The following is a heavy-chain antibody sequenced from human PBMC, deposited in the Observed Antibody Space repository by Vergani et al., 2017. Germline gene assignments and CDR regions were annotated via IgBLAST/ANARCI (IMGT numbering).Heavy chain of an antibody. V-gene: IGHV4-38-2*01. CDR3: VRTVALWFGETKDGGWFDP. Sequence: QVQLQQWGAGLLKPSETLSLTCSVSGYSITSGYYWGWLRQPPGRGLDWIGSIYHTGSAYYNPSLKSRVTMSVDTFMNQVSLNLNSVTAADTAVEYCVRTVALWFGETKDGGWFDPWGQGTLVTVTS. J-gene: IGHJ5*02. D-gene: IGHD3-10*01. CDR2: IYHTGSA. CDR1: GYSITSGYY.